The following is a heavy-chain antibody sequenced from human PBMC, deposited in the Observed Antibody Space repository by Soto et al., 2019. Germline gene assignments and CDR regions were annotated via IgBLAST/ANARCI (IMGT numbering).Heavy chain of an antibody. J-gene: IGHJ4*02. V-gene: IGHV3-23*01. CDR1: EGTSVGYA. Sequence: GVPLRHWWGVAEGTSVGYARSWVRQTQGKGLEWVSAISGSGSSTYYADSVKGRFTIARDNSKNTLYLQMNSLRAEDTAVYYCSQVYSRFHCNPSFLAYRVQGTLVTVSS. CDR3: SQVYSRFHCNPSFLAY. CDR2: ISGSGSST. D-gene: IGHD2-21*01.